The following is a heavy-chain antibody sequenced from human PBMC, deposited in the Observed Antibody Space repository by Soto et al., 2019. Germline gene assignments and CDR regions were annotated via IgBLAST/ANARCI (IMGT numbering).Heavy chain of an antibody. D-gene: IGHD3-10*01. Sequence: QVQLQESGPGLVKPSETLSLTCTVSGGSITSYYWSWIPQPAGKGLEWIGRIYTSASTNHNPSLKSQVTMSVDTSQTPFSSKLSSVTAADTAVYYCARESDGWGFGSGWFDPWGHGTLVTVCS. J-gene: IGHJ5*02. CDR2: IYTSAST. CDR3: ARESDGWGFGSGWFDP. CDR1: GGSITSYY. V-gene: IGHV4-4*07.